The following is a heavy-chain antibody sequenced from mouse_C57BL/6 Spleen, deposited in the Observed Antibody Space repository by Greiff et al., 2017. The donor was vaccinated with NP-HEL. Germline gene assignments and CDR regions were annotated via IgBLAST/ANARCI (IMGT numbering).Heavy chain of an antibody. D-gene: IGHD1-1*01. CDR2: IDPNSGGT. CDR3: ASHTPLTTVAPFAY. V-gene: IGHV1-72*01. J-gene: IGHJ3*01. Sequence: VQLQQPGAELVKPGASVKLSCKASGYTFTSYWMHWVKQRPGRGLEWIGRIDPNSGGTKYNEKFKSKATLTVDKPSSTAYMQLSSLTSEDSAVYYCASHTPLTTVAPFAYWGQGTLVTVSA. CDR1: GYTFTSYW.